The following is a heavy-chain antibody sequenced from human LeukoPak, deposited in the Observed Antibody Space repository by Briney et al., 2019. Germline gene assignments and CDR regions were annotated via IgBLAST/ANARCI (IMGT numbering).Heavy chain of an antibody. J-gene: IGHJ4*02. CDR2: IWYDGSNK. V-gene: IGHV3-33*01. Sequence: GGSLRLSCAVSGLTFSSYGMHWVRQAPGKGLEWVAVIWYDGSNKYYADSVKGRFTISRDNSKNTLYLQMNSLRDEDTAVYYCARGHPGSAYFDYWGQGTLVTVSS. D-gene: IGHD3-10*01. CDR1: GLTFSSYG. CDR3: ARGHPGSAYFDY.